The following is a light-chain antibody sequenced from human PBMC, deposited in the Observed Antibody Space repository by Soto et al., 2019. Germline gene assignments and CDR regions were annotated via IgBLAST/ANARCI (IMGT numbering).Light chain of an antibody. Sequence: EIVLTHSPATLSLSPWEIATLSCRASQSVNNYLAWYQQKPGQAPRLLIYGASSRATGIPDRFSGSGSGTDFTLTISRLEPEDFAVYYCQQYGSSPHLTFGGGTKVDI. CDR1: QSVNNY. J-gene: IGKJ4*01. CDR2: GAS. V-gene: IGKV3-20*01. CDR3: QQYGSSPHLT.